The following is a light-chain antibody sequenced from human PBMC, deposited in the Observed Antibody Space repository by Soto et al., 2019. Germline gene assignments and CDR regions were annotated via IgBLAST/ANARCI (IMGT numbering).Light chain of an antibody. CDR3: RSYSSSSTLVV. CDR1: SSDVGGYDY. Sequence: QSVLNQPASVSGSPGQSITISCTGTSSDVGGYDYVSWYQQNPGKAPQLIIYESTNRPSGVSHRFSGSKSGNTASLTISGHRAEDEADYYCRSYSSSSTLVVFGGGTKLPVL. V-gene: IGLV2-14*01. J-gene: IGLJ2*01. CDR2: EST.